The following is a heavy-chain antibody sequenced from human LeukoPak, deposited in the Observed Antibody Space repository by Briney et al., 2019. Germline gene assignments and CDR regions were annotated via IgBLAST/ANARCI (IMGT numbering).Heavy chain of an antibody. CDR3: ARLPTYSSGWPQGYYYGMDV. J-gene: IGHJ6*02. Sequence: GESLKISCKGSGYSFTSYWIGWVRQMPGKGLEWMGIIYPGDSDTRYSPSFQGQVTISADKSISTAYLQWSSLKASDTAMYYCARLPTYSSGWPQGYYYGMDVWGQGTTVTVSS. D-gene: IGHD6-19*01. CDR1: GYSFTSYW. CDR2: IYPGDSDT. V-gene: IGHV5-51*01.